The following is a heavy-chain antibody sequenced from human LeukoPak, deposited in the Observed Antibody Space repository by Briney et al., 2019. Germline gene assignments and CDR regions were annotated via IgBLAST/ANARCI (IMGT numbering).Heavy chain of an antibody. CDR2: ITSSSSYI. CDR3: ARVLSGTLTFDH. D-gene: IGHD3-9*01. J-gene: IGHJ4*02. CDR1: GFTFSSYT. Sequence: GGSLRLSCAASGFTFSSYTMNWVRQAPGKGLEWVSSITSSSSYIYYVDSAKGRFTISRDNAKNSLFPQMNSLRAEDTAVYYCARVLSGTLTFDHWGQGTLVAVSS. V-gene: IGHV3-21*01.